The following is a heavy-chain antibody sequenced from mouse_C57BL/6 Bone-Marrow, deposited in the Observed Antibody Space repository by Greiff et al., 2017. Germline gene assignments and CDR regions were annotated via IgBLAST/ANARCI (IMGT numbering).Heavy chain of an antibody. J-gene: IGHJ1*03. CDR1: GFSLTSYG. CDR2: IWSGGST. D-gene: IGHD2-3*01. Sequence: VQLQQSGPGLVQPSQSLSITCTVSGFSLTSYGVHWVRQSPGKGLEWLGVIWSGGSTDYNAAFISRLSISKDNSKSQVFFKMNSLQADDTAIYYCARSLDGYYVWYFDVWGTGTTVTVSS. CDR3: ARSLDGYYVWYFDV. V-gene: IGHV2-2*01.